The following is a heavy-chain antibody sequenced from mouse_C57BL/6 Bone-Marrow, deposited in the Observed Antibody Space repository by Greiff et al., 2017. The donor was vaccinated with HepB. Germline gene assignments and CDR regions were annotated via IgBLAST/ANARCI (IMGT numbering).Heavy chain of an antibody. CDR2: INPNNGGT. D-gene: IGHD1-2*01. CDR1: GYTFPDYN. Sequence: EVQLQQSGPELVKPGASVKIPCKASGYTFPDYNMDWVKQSHGKSLEWIGDINPNNGGTIYNQKFKGKATLTVDKSSSTAYMELRSLTSEDTAVYYWARRVLRPQGLNWYFDVWGTGTTVTVSS. V-gene: IGHV1-18*01. CDR3: ARRVLRPQGLNWYFDV. J-gene: IGHJ1*03.